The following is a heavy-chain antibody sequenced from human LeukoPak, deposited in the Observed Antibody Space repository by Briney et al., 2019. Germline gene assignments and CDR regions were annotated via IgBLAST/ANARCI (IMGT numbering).Heavy chain of an antibody. CDR1: GYSISTSNC. CDR2: IYYSGGI. CDR3: ARVYSTSGYNWFDP. J-gene: IGHJ5*02. Sequence: SETLSLTCSVSGYSISTSNCWAWIRQPPGRGLEWIGHIYYSGGIYYNPSLKSRVTMSVDTSRNQFSLKLSSVTAVDTAVYYCARVYSTSGYNWFDPWGQGTLVTVSS. D-gene: IGHD6-6*01. V-gene: IGHV4-28*05.